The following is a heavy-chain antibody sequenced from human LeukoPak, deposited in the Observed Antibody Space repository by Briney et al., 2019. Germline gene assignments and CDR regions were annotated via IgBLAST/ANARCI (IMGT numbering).Heavy chain of an antibody. D-gene: IGHD6-6*01. CDR2: ISSSSSYI. Sequence: RGSLRLSCAASGFTFSSYSVNWVRQAPGKGLEWVSSISSSSSYIYYADSVKGRFTISRDNAKNSLYLQMNSLRAEDTAVYYCAREEYSSSSGYYYYYYMDVWGKGTTVTVSS. J-gene: IGHJ6*03. CDR1: GFTFSSYS. CDR3: AREEYSSSSGYYYYYYMDV. V-gene: IGHV3-21*01.